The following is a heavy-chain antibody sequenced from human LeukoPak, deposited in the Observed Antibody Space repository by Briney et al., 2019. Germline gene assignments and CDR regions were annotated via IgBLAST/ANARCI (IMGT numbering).Heavy chain of an antibody. CDR3: VRPDSTGYYAY. D-gene: IGHD3-22*01. CDR1: GYSFINNW. J-gene: IGHJ4*02. Sequence: GESLKISCKVSGYSFINNWIGWVRQMPGKGLEWMAIINPSDSDARYSPSFEGQVTIAADKSISTAYLHWSSLKASDTAMYYCVRPDSTGYYAYWGQGTLVTVSS. V-gene: IGHV5-51*01. CDR2: INPSDSDA.